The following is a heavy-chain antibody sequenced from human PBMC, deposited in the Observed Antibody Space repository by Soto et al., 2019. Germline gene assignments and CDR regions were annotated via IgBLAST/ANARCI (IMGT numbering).Heavy chain of an antibody. Sequence: SETLSLTCTVSGGSISSSSYYWGWIRQPPGKGLEWIGSIYYSGSTYYNPSLKSRVTISVDTSKNQFSLKLSSVTAADTAVYYCARQSGYQLLSYWFDPWGQGTLVTVS. CDR2: IYYSGST. V-gene: IGHV4-39*01. D-gene: IGHD2-2*01. CDR3: ARQSGYQLLSYWFDP. J-gene: IGHJ5*02. CDR1: GGSISSSSYY.